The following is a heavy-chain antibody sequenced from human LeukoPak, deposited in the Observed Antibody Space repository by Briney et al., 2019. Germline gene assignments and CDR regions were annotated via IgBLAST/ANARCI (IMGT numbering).Heavy chain of an antibody. J-gene: IGHJ6*03. CDR2: INPSGST. CDR3: ARGRQEISMILVVMTGVSYYLDV. V-gene: IGHV4-34*01. CDR1: GGSFSGYY. Sequence: PLETLSLTCAVYGGSFSGYYWTWIRQSPGKGLEWIGEINPSGSTYYNPSLKSRLTISRDTSKNQFSLRLSSVTAADTAVYYCARGRQEISMILVVMTGVSYYLDVWGKGTTVTVS. D-gene: IGHD3-22*01.